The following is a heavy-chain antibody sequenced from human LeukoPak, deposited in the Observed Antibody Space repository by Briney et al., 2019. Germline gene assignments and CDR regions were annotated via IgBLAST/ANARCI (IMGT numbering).Heavy chain of an antibody. CDR3: ARAGPHALGWSYWYFDL. J-gene: IGHJ2*01. CDR2: IYYSGST. Sequence: SETLSLTCTVSGGSISSYYWSWIRQPPGKGLEWIGYIYYSGSTNYNPSLKSRVTISVDTSKNQFSLKLSSVTAADTAVYYCARAGPHALGWSYWYFDLWGRGTLVTVSS. CDR1: GGSISSYY. D-gene: IGHD2-15*01. V-gene: IGHV4-59*12.